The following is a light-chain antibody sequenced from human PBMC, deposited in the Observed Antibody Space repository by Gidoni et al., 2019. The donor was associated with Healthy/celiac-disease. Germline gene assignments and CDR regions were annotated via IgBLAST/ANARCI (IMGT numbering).Light chain of an antibody. Sequence: SYELTQPPSVSVSPGQTARITCSGDALPKQYAYWYQQKPGQAPVLVIYKDSERPSGIPERFSGSSSGTTVTLTIRGVQAEDEADYYCQSADNSGTYVVFGGGTKLTVL. V-gene: IGLV3-25*02. CDR3: QSADNSGTYVV. CDR2: KDS. CDR1: ALPKQY. J-gene: IGLJ2*01.